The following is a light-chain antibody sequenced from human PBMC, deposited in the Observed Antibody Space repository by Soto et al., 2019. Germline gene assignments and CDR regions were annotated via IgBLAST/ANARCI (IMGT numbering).Light chain of an antibody. J-gene: IGLJ1*01. V-gene: IGLV2-14*01. CDR3: NSHTSSNTRV. CDR2: EVS. Sequence: QSLLSPPASVSGSPGQSITISCTGTISDVGGYNHVSWYQHHPGKAPKLMIYEVSNRPSGVSNRFSGSKSGNTASLTISGLQADDEADYYCNSHTSSNTRVFGTGTKVTV. CDR1: ISDVGGYNH.